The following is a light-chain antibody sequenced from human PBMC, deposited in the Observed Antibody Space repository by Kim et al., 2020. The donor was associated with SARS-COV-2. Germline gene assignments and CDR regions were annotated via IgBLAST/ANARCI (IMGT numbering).Light chain of an antibody. CDR3: QQYNNWPPLT. V-gene: IGKV3-15*01. Sequence: SPGERAPLPGRASQSVSSNVARYQQKPGQAPRLLIYGASTRATGIPARFSGSGSGTEFTLTISSLQSEDFAVYYCQQYNNWPPLTFGGGTKVDIK. J-gene: IGKJ4*01. CDR2: GAS. CDR1: QSVSSN.